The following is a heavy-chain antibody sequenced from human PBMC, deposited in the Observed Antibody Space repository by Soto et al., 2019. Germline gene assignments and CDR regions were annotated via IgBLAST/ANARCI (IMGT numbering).Heavy chain of an antibody. V-gene: IGHV3-30*18. CDR2: ISKNGDNQ. J-gene: IGHJ3*01. CDR3: AKDAYNAAFDV. Sequence: PGGSLRLSCAPSGFRFNIFGMHGVRQAPGKALEWVGLISKNGDNQYYGDSAKGRFIISRDNPKNSLYLQLHSLRPDDTAVYYCAKDAYNAAFDVWGQGTMVTVSS. D-gene: IGHD1-1*01. CDR1: GFRFNIFG.